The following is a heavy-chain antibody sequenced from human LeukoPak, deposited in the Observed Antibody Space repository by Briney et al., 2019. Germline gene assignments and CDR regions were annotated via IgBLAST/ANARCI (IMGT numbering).Heavy chain of an antibody. D-gene: IGHD2-2*01. V-gene: IGHV4-38-2*02. CDR3: ARDRSQKDIVVVPAFDY. CDR2: IYHSGST. J-gene: IGHJ4*02. Sequence: SETLSFACTVSGYSISSGYYWGWIRQPPGKGLEWIGSIYHSGSTYYNPSLKSRVTISVDTSKNQFSLKLSSVTAADTAVYYCARDRSQKDIVVVPAFDYWGQGTLVTISS. CDR1: GYSISSGYY.